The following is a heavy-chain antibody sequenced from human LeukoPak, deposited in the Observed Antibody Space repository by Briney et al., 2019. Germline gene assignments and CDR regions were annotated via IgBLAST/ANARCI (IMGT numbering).Heavy chain of an antibody. D-gene: IGHD3-9*01. CDR2: IRSKANSYAT. CDR3: TTTNFDWSFDY. V-gene: IGHV3-73*01. Sequence: PGGSLRLSCAASGFTFSGSAMHWVRQASGKGLEWVGRIRSKANSYATAYAASVKGRFTISRDDSKNTAYLQMNSLKTEDTAVYYCTTTNFDWSFDYWGQGTLVTVSS. CDR1: GFTFSGSA. J-gene: IGHJ4*02.